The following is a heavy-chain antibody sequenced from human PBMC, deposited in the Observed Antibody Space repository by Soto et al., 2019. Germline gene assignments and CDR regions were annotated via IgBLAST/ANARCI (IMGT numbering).Heavy chain of an antibody. Sequence: EVQLVESGGGLVQPGRSLRLSCAASGFNFDDYAMHWVRQAPGKNMEWVSGISWEGGSVGYADSVKGRSTISRDNAKNSLYLEMNDLRSEDTALYYCAKDHDEDFGFDLDYMNYWGQGNLVTVSS. CDR3: AKDHDEDFGFDLDYMNY. V-gene: IGHV3-9*01. CDR2: ISWEGGSV. CDR1: GFNFDDYA. J-gene: IGHJ4*02. D-gene: IGHD5-12*01.